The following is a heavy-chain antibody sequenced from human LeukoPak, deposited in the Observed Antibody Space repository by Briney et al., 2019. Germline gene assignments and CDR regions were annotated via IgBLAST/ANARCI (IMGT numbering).Heavy chain of an antibody. CDR3: ARDTLGEGEDANYAVYYFDY. J-gene: IGHJ4*02. CDR1: GFSFSSYW. Sequence: PGGSLRLSCAASGFSFSSYWMHWVRQAPGKGLVWVSRINSDGSSTSYADSVKGRFTISRDNGKNSLDLQVNSLRADDTAVYYCARDTLGEGEDANYAVYYFDYWGQGTVVTVSS. D-gene: IGHD3-10*01. CDR2: INSDGSST. V-gene: IGHV3-74*01.